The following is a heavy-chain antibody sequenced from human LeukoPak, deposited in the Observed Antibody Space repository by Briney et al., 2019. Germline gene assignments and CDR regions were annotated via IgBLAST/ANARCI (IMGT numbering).Heavy chain of an antibody. CDR3: ARGPTAATLSQH. J-gene: IGHJ1*01. V-gene: IGHV3-30-3*01. Sequence: GGSLRLSCAASGFTFSSYAMHWVRQAPGKGLEWVAVISYDGSNKYYADSVKGRFTISRDNSKDTLYLQMNSLRAEDTAVYYCARGPTAATLSQHWGQGTLVTVSS. CDR1: GFTFSSYA. CDR2: ISYDGSNK. D-gene: IGHD2-2*01.